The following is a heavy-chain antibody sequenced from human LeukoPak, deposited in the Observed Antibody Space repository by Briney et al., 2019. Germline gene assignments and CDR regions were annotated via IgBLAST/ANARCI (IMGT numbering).Heavy chain of an antibody. CDR3: ARGRGSLPFDY. Sequence: GGSLRLSCAASGFTFSSYSINWVRQAPGKGLEWVSSISSNGDYIYYADSVKGRFTISRDNAKNSVYLQMNSLRAEDTAIYYCARGRGSLPFDYWGQGTLVTVSS. J-gene: IGHJ4*02. V-gene: IGHV3-21*01. CDR1: GFTFSSYS. D-gene: IGHD1-26*01. CDR2: ISSNGDYI.